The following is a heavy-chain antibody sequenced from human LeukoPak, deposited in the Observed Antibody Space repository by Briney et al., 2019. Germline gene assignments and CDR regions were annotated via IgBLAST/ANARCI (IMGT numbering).Heavy chain of an antibody. CDR1: GFTVSSNY. CDR2: IYSGGST. CDR3: ARAPGAAVNWFDP. Sequence: GGSLRLSCAASGFTVSSNYMSWVRQAPGKGLEWVTVIYSGGSTYYADSVKGRFTISRDNSKNTLYLQMNSLRAEDTAVYYCARAPGAAVNWFDPWGQGTLVTVSS. D-gene: IGHD3-10*01. V-gene: IGHV3-66*02. J-gene: IGHJ5*02.